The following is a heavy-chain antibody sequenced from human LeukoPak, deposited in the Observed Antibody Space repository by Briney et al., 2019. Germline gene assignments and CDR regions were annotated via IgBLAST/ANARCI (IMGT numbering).Heavy chain of an antibody. V-gene: IGHV1-69*04. CDR3: ARVGIAAAGTPWFDP. CDR1: GGTFSSYA. CDR2: IIPILGIA. J-gene: IGHJ5*02. D-gene: IGHD6-13*01. Sequence: GSSVKVSCKASGGTFSSYAISWVRQAPGQGLEWMGRIIPILGIANYAQKFQGRVTITADKSTSTAYMELSSPRSEDTAVYYCARVGIAAAGTPWFDPWGQGTLVTVSS.